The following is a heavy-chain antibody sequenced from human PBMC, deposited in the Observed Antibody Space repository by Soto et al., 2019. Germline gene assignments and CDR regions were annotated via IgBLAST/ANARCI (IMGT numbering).Heavy chain of an antibody. Sequence: PGGSLRLSCAASGCTFSSYWMHWVRQAPGKGLVWVSRINSDGSSKYYADSVKGRFAISRDNSKNTMYLQMNSLRPEDTAVYYCTREGNGYKYYFDYWGQGTLVTVSS. D-gene: IGHD5-12*01. CDR2: INSDGSSK. CDR1: GCTFSSYW. CDR3: TREGNGYKYYFDY. J-gene: IGHJ4*02. V-gene: IGHV3-74*01.